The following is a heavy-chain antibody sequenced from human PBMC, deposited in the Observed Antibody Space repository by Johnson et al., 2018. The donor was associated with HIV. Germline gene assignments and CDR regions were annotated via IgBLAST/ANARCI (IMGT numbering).Heavy chain of an antibody. J-gene: IGHJ3*02. CDR2: IKQDGSEK. D-gene: IGHD3-10*01. CDR1: GFTFSSYW. Sequence: VQLVESGGGLVQPGGSLRLSCAASGFTFSSYWMSWVRQAPGKGLEWVANIKQDGSEKYYVDSVKGRFTISRDNAKNSLYLQMNSLRAEDTAVYYCARVLVRGPYPGYAFDIWGQGTMVTVSS. CDR3: ARVLVRGPYPGYAFDI. V-gene: IGHV3-7*01.